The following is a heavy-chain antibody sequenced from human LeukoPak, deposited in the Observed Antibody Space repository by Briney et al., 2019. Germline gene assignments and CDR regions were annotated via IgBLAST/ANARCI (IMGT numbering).Heavy chain of an antibody. D-gene: IGHD3-22*01. CDR2: INPSGGST. V-gene: IGHV1-46*01. Sequence: ASVKVSCKASGYTFTSYYMHWVRQAPGQGLERMGIINPSGGSTSYAQKFQGRVTMTRDTSTSTVYMELSSLRSEDTAVYYCARGVPREYYYDSSGYYYWGQGTLVTVSS. CDR3: ARGVPREYYYDSSGYYY. J-gene: IGHJ4*02. CDR1: GYTFTSYY.